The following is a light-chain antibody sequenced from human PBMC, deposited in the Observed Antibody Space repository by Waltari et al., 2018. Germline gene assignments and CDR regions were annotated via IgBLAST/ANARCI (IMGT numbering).Light chain of an antibody. Sequence: QSALTQPASVSGSPGQSITISCTGTSSDVGDNNYVSWYQQFPGKAPQLIIYDVSNRPSGVSNRFPGSKSGNTASLTISGLQAEDEADYSCTTHTSSSTYVFGTGTKVSVL. V-gene: IGLV2-14*01. CDR1: SSDVGDNNY. CDR3: TTHTSSSTYV. J-gene: IGLJ1*01. CDR2: DVS.